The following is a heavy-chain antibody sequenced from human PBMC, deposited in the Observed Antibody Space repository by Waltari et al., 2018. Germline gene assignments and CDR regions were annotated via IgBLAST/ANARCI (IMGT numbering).Heavy chain of an antibody. CDR1: GYTFTSYA. D-gene: IGHD3-3*01. CDR3: ARVGTIFGVADAFDI. J-gene: IGHJ3*02. V-gene: IGHV1-3*03. Sequence: QVQLVQAGAEVKKPGASVKVSCKASGYTFTSYAMHWVRHAPGQRLEWMGWINAGTGHTQYSPEFQGRVTITRDTSASTAYMELSSLRSEDMAVYYCARVGTIFGVADAFDIWGQGTMVTVSS. CDR2: INAGTGHT.